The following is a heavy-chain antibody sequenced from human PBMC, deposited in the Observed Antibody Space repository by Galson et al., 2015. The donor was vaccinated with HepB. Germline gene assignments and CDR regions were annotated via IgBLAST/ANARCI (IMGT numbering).Heavy chain of an antibody. CDR1: GDSVSSKSAA. D-gene: IGHD3-10*01. CDR2: TYYRSKWNN. J-gene: IGHJ3*02. V-gene: IGHV6-1*01. Sequence: CAISGDSVSSKSAAWNWIRQSPSRGLEWLGRTYYRSKWNNDYAVSVQSRITINPDTSKNQFSLQLNSVTPEDTAVYYCAREMRASGSNFDIWGQGTMVTVSS. CDR3: AREMRASGSNFDI.